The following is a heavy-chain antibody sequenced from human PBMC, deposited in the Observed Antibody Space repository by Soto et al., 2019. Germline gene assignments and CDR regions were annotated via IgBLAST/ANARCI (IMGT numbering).Heavy chain of an antibody. Sequence: ASVKVSCKVSGYTLTELSMHWVRQAPGKGLEWMGGFDPEDGETIYAQKFQGRVTMTEDTSTDTAYMELSSLRSEDTAVYYCATCDRVRFLEPYFDYWGQGTLVTVSS. CDR2: FDPEDGET. J-gene: IGHJ4*02. CDR1: GYTLTELS. CDR3: ATCDRVRFLEPYFDY. D-gene: IGHD3-3*01. V-gene: IGHV1-24*01.